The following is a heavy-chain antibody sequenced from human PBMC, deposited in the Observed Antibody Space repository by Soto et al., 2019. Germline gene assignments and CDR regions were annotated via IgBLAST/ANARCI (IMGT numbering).Heavy chain of an antibody. J-gene: IGHJ3*02. CDR1: GFTFSDYY. Sequence: GGSLRLSCAASGFTFSDYYMIWIRQAPGKGLEWVSYISSSGSTIYYADSVKGRFTISRDNAKNSLYLQMNSLRAEDTAVYYCARIRRYCSSTSCYAPARLAFDIWGQGTMVTVSS. CDR3: ARIRRYCSSTSCYAPARLAFDI. D-gene: IGHD2-2*01. CDR2: ISSSGSTI. V-gene: IGHV3-11*01.